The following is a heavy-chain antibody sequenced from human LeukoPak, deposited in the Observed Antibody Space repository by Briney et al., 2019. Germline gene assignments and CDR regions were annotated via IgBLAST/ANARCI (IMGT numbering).Heavy chain of an antibody. D-gene: IGHD3-10*01. CDR3: ARRYGSGSYIWAPYYFDY. CDR1: GGSFSGYY. CDR2: IYYSVST. Sequence: PSETLPLTCAVYGGSFSGYYWSWIRQPPGKGLEWIGTIYYSVSTYYNPSLKSRVTISVDTSKNQFSLKLSSVTAADTAVYYCARRYGSGSYIWAPYYFDYWGQGTLVTVSS. V-gene: IGHV4-34*01. J-gene: IGHJ4*02.